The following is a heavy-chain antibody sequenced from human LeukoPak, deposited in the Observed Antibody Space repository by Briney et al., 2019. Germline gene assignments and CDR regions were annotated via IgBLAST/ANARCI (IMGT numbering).Heavy chain of an antibody. J-gene: IGHJ4*02. V-gene: IGHV3-21*01. CDR2: ISSSRNYI. Sequence: GGSLRLSCAASGFTFSTYNMNWVRQAPEKGLEWVSSISSSRNYIFYADSVKGRFTISRDNAKNSLYLQMNSLRVEDTAVYYCARLLSGSYYFDYWGQGTLVTVSS. CDR3: ARLLSGSYYFDY. CDR1: GFTFSTYN. D-gene: IGHD2-15*01.